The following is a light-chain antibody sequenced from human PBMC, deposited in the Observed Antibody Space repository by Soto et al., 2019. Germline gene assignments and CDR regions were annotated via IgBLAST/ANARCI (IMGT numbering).Light chain of an antibody. Sequence: EVVLTQSPGTLSLSPGDRATVSCRASQTVHSSFFAWYQQKGGQAPRLLIYGTSNRAAGIPDRFSGHGSGTNFTLTIDGLEPEDFAMYFCQQHGGPPPYTFGRGTRVEI. CDR3: QQHGGPPPYT. CDR2: GTS. V-gene: IGKV3-20*01. CDR1: QTVHSSF. J-gene: IGKJ2*01.